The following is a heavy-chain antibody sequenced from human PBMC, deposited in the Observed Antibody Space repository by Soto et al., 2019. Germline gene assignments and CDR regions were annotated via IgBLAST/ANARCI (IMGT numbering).Heavy chain of an antibody. CDR3: ARLXAVTPGDY. V-gene: IGHV3-7*01. D-gene: IGHD2-15*01. CDR1: GFTFSSSW. CDR2: IKQDGSEK. Sequence: EVQLVESGGGLVQPGGSLRLSCAASGFTFSSSWMNWVRQAPGKGLEWVANIKQDGSEKYYVDSVKGRFTISRDNAKXXXXXXXXXXXXXXXXXXXXARLXAVTPGDY. J-gene: IGHJ4*01.